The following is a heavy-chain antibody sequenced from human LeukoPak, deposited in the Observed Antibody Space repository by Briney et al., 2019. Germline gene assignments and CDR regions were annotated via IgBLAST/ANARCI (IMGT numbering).Heavy chain of an antibody. CDR3: ASPAPSVYMDV. V-gene: IGHV4-34*01. Sequence: SETLSLTCAVYGGSFSGYYWSWIRQPPGKGLEWIGEINHSGSTNYNPSLKSRVTISVDTSKNQFSLKLSSVTAADTAVYYCASPAPSVYMDVWGKGTTVTVSS. CDR2: INHSGST. CDR1: GGSFSGYY. J-gene: IGHJ6*03.